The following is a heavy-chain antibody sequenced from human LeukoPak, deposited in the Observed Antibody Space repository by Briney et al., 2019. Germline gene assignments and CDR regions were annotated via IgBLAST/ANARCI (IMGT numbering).Heavy chain of an antibody. CDR3: ARDAPQVPAAGVLAS. V-gene: IGHV3-53*01. J-gene: IGHJ5*02. CDR1: GFTVSDNY. D-gene: IGHD6-13*01. CDR2: MYSRGDT. Sequence: GGSLRLSCAASGFTVSDNYMSWVRQAPGKGLEWGSVMYSRGDTYYANSVKGRFTFSRDISKNTLYLQMNGLRNEDTAMYYCARDAPQVPAAGVLASWGQGTLVIVSS.